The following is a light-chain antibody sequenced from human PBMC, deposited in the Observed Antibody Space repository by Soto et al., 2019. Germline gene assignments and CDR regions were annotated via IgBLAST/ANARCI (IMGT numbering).Light chain of an antibody. CDR3: MQALQLRT. V-gene: IGKV2-28*01. Sequence: EIVMTQSPLSLPVTPGEPASISCRSSQSLLYSNGYNYLDWYLQKPGQSPQLLIYLGSNRASGVPDRFSGSGSGTDFTLKISRVEAEDVGVYYCMQALQLRTFGQGTKVDIK. CDR1: QSLLYSNGYNY. CDR2: LGS. J-gene: IGKJ1*01.